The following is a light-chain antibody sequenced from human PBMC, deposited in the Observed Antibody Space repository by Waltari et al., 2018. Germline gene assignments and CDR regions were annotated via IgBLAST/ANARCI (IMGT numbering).Light chain of an antibody. CDR2: VNSDGSH. CDR1: SGPTSHI. Sequence: QLLLTQSPSASASLGASVKLTCTLSSGPTSHIIAWPQQQPEKGPRYLMKVNSDGSHSKGDEIPDRFSGSSSGAERYLTISSVQSEDEADYYCQTGGHGTWVFGGGTKLTVL. J-gene: IGLJ3*02. V-gene: IGLV4-69*01. CDR3: QTGGHGTWV.